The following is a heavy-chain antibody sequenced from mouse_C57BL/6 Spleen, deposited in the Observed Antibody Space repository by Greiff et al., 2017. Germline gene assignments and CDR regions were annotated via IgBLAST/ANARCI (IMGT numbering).Heavy chain of an antibody. V-gene: IGHV14-1*01. CDR2: IDPEDGDT. J-gene: IGHJ2*01. D-gene: IGHD2-1*01. Sequence: EVQLQQSGAELVRPGASVKLSCTASGFNIKDYYMHWVKQRPEQGLEWIGRIDPEDGDTEYAPKFQGKATMTADPSSNTAYLQLSSLTSEDTAVYYCTTWGGNYVVDYWGQGTTLTVSS. CDR1: GFNIKDYY. CDR3: TTWGGNYVVDY.